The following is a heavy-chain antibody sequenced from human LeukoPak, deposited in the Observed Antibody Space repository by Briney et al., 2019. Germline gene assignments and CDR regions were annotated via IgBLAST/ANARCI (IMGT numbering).Heavy chain of an antibody. J-gene: IGHJ3*02. CDR2: IYFSGAT. Sequence: SETLSLTCTVSGGSISDRGYYWGWVRQAPGKGLEWIGTIYFSGATYYNPSLRSRVAVSVDTSRNQFSLKLSSVTAADTAVYYCARLSESGGDAFDIWGQGTMVTVSS. D-gene: IGHD2-15*01. CDR3: ARLSESGGDAFDI. V-gene: IGHV4-39*01. CDR1: GGSISDRGYY.